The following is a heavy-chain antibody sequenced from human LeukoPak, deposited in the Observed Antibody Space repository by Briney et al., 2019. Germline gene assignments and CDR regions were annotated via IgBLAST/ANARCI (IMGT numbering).Heavy chain of an antibody. D-gene: IGHD5-18*01. J-gene: IGHJ4*02. V-gene: IGHV3-74*01. Sequence: GGTLRLSCAASGFTFWIFWMHWVRQAPGKGLVWVSRINTDGRSTTYADSVKVQFTMYRANARNTLYLQMNRLRAEDRSGYNVARDSGDGATAMEYCGQRTLVSASS. CDR3: ARDSGDGATAMEY. CDR2: INTDGRST. CDR1: GFTFWIFW.